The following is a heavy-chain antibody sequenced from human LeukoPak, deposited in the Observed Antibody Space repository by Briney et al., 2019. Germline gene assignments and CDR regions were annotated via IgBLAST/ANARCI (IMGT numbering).Heavy chain of an antibody. CDR2: IYYSGST. D-gene: IGHD4-17*01. CDR3: ARDITVTTSLGYYYYYMDV. CDR1: GGSISSYY. Sequence: SETLFLTCTVSGGSISSYYWSWIRQPPGKGLEWIGHIYYSGSTNCNPSLKSRVTISVDTSKNQFSLKLSSVTAADTAVYYCARDITVTTSLGYYYYYMDVWGKGTTVTVSS. J-gene: IGHJ6*03. V-gene: IGHV4-59*01.